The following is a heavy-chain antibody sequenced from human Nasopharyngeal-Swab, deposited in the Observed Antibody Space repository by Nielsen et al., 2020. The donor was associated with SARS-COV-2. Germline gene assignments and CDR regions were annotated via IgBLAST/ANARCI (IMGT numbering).Heavy chain of an antibody. CDR3: ARDQKLWFGESADYYYYGMDV. D-gene: IGHD3-10*01. V-gene: IGHV4-4*07. CDR2: IYTSGST. CDR1: GGSISSYY. Sequence: SETLSLTCTVSGGSISSYYWSWIRQPAGKGLEWIGRIYTSGSTNYNPSLKSRVTMSVDTSKNQFSLKLSSVTAADTAVYYCARDQKLWFGESADYYYYGMDVWDQGTTVTVSS. J-gene: IGHJ6*02.